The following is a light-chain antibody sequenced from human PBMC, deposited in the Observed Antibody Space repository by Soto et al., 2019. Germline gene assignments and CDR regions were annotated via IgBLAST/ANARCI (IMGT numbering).Light chain of an antibody. V-gene: IGKV3-11*01. CDR3: QQRSNWPPYT. CDR1: QSVSSY. CDR2: DAS. Sequence: EIVLTQSPATLSLSPGERATLSCRASQSVSSYLAWYQQKPGQAPRLLIYDASNRATGIPARFSGSGSGTYCTLTISSLEPEDLAVYYCQQRSNWPPYTFGQGTNLEIK. J-gene: IGKJ2*01.